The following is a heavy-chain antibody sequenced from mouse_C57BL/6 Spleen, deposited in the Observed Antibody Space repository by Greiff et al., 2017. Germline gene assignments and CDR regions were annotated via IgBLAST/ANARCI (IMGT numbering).Heavy chain of an antibody. V-gene: IGHV1-62-2*01. Sequence: LQQSGAELVKPGASVKLSCKASGYTFTEYTIHWVKQRSGQGLEWIGWFYPGSGSIKYNEKFKDKATLPADKSSSTVSMELSSLTSDDSAVYYCAGHEEGSYGSNPHFDYWGQGTTLTVSS. CDR3: AGHEEGSYGSNPHFDY. CDR2: FYPGSGSI. CDR1: GYTFTEYT. D-gene: IGHD1-1*01. J-gene: IGHJ2*01.